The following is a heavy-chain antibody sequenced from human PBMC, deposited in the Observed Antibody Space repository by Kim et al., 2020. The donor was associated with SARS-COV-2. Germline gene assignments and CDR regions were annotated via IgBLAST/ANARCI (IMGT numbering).Heavy chain of an antibody. CDR2: ISSSSSYI. CDR1: GFTFSSYS. V-gene: IGHV3-21*01. Sequence: GGSLRLSCAASGFTFSSYSMNWVRQAPGKGLEWVSSISSSSSYIYYADSVKGRFTISRDNAKNSLYLQMNSLRAEDTAVYYCASQGRYSGYDYVYYYGMDVWGQGTTVTVSS. CDR3: ASQGRYSGYDYVYYYGMDV. D-gene: IGHD5-12*01. J-gene: IGHJ6*02.